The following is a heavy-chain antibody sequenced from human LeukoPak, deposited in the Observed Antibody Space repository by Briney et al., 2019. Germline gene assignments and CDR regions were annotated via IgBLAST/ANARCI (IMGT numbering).Heavy chain of an antibody. CDR3: ASAYYYGPGIFDP. CDR2: ISYDGRNE. Sequence: GRSLRLSCAASGFTFSSYAMHWVRQAPGKGLEWVAVISYDGRNEFYADSVEGRFTISRDNSKNTVYLQMNSLRAEDTAVYYCASAYYYGPGIFDPWGQGTLVTVSS. D-gene: IGHD3-10*01. V-gene: IGHV3-30*14. J-gene: IGHJ5*02. CDR1: GFTFSSYA.